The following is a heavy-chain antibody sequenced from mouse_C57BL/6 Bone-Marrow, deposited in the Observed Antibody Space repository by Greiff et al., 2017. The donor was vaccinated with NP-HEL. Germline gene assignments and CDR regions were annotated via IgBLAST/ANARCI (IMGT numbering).Heavy chain of an antibody. J-gene: IGHJ2*01. CDR3: ARWPLDY. CDR1: GYTFTSYW. V-gene: IGHV1-69*01. CDR2: IGPYDSYT. D-gene: IGHD6-1*01. Sequence: QVQLQQPGAELVMPGASVKLSCKASGYTFTSYWMPWVRRRPGQGLEWIGEIGPYDSYTNYTQKFKGKSTLTVDKSSSTAYMQLSSLTSEDSAVYYCARWPLDYWGQGTTLTVSS.